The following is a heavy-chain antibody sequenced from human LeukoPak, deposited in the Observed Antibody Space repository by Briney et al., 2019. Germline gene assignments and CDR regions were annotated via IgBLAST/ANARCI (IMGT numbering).Heavy chain of an antibody. CDR1: GISLSTYY. CDR2: VHHTGSA. V-gene: IGHV4-59*01. Sequence: PSETLSLTCTVSGISLSTYYWSWVRQPPGKGLESIGYVHHTGSADYNPSLKSRVTISLDMSKSQFSLKLTSATAADTAVYYCARDSWDYIAMDVWGPGTTVTVSS. CDR3: ARDSWDYIAMDV. D-gene: IGHD4/OR15-4a*01. J-gene: IGHJ6*02.